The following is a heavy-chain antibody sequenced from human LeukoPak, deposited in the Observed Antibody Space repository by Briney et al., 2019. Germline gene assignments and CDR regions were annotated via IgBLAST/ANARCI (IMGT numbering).Heavy chain of an antibody. CDR1: GGSISSGGYY. Sequence: SETLSLTCTLFGGSISSGGYYWSWIRQYPGKGLEWIGNIYYSGITYYNPSLQSRLSISVDTSKNQFSLKLSSVTAADTAVYYCARGWGIDAFDIWGQGTMVTVSS. CDR2: IYYSGIT. J-gene: IGHJ3*02. V-gene: IGHV4-31*03. D-gene: IGHD6-13*01. CDR3: ARGWGIDAFDI.